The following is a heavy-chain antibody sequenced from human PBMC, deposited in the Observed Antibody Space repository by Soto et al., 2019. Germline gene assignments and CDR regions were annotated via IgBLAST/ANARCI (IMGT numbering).Heavy chain of an antibody. CDR1: GFRFSIYS. J-gene: IGHJ4*02. CDR2: ITSDTNTI. Sequence: EVQLGESGGGLVHPGGSLRLSCGASGFRFSIYSMNWVRQAPGKGLEWSAYITSDTNTIKYADSVKGRFTISRDNDKNLVFLQMNSLRDEDTAVYYCARSEEGHFDYWGQGTVVTVSA. CDR3: ARSEEGHFDY. V-gene: IGHV3-48*02.